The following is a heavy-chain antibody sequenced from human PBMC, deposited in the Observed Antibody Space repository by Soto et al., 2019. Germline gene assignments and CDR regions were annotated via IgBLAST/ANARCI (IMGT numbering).Heavy chain of an antibody. CDR1: GYTFTSYY. CDR3: ASERWLAQSTYCFDY. D-gene: IGHD5-12*01. Sequence: QVQLVQSGAEVKKPGASVKVSCKASGYTFTSYYMHWVRQAPGQGLEWMGIINPSGGSTLYAPKFQGRVTMTRDTSTAAVDMELSSLRSEDTAVYYCASERWLAQSTYCFDYGGQGTLVTVSS. CDR2: INPSGGST. V-gene: IGHV1-46*01. J-gene: IGHJ4*02.